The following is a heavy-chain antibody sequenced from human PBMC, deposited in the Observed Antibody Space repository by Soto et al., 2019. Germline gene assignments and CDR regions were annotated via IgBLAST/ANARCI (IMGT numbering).Heavy chain of an antibody. CDR2: ISSSSSTI. J-gene: IGHJ4*02. CDR3: AKDRLAGGFDY. Sequence: GGSLRLSCAASGFTFSSYSMNWVRQAPGKGLEWVSYISSSSSTIYYADSVKGRFTISRDNAKNSLYLQMNSLRDDDTAVYYCAKDRLAGGFDYWGQGTLVTVSS. CDR1: GFTFSSYS. D-gene: IGHD3-16*01. V-gene: IGHV3-48*02.